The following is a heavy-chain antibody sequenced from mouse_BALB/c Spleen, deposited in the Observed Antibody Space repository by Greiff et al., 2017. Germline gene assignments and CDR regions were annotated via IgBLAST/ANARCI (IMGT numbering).Heavy chain of an antibody. D-gene: IGHD2-3*01. CDR2: ISSGGST. CDR1: GFTFSSYA. Sequence: EVHLVESGGGLVKPGGSLKLSCAASGFTFSSYAMSWVRQTPEKRLEWVASISSGGSTYYPDSVKGRFTISRDNARNILYLQMSSLRSEDTAMYYCARDGYYAYAMEYWGQGTSVTVSA. J-gene: IGHJ4*01. CDR3: ARDGYYAYAMEY. V-gene: IGHV5-6-5*01.